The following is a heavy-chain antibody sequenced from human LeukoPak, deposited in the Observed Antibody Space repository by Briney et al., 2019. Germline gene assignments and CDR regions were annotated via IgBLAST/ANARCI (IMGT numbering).Heavy chain of an antibody. V-gene: IGHV3-30*18. D-gene: IGHD5-12*01. CDR1: GFTFSSYG. Sequence: GGSLRLSCAASGFTFSSYGMHWVRQAPGKGLKWVALISYDGSNKYYADSVKGRFTISRDNSKNTLYLQMNSLRAEDTAVYYCAKGPSRWIGYVFDYWGQGTLVTVSS. J-gene: IGHJ4*02. CDR3: AKGPSRWIGYVFDY. CDR2: ISYDGSNK.